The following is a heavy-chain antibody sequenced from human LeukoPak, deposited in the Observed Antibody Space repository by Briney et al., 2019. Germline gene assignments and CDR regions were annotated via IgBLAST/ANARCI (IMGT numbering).Heavy chain of an antibody. D-gene: IGHD3-16*02. V-gene: IGHV1-3*01. Sequence: ASVKVSCKASGYTFTSYAMHWVRQAPGQRLEWMGWINAGNGNTKYSQKFQGRVTITRDTSASTAYMELSSLRSEDTAVYYCARGPYYDYVWGSYRLFDYWGQGTLVTVSS. CDR2: INAGNGNT. CDR1: GYTFTSYA. CDR3: ARGPYYDYVWGSYRLFDY. J-gene: IGHJ4*02.